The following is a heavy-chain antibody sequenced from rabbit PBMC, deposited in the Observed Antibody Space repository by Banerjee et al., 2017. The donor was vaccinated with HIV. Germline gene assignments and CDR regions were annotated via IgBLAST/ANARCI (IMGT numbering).Heavy chain of an antibody. CDR1: GFSFSNKYV. J-gene: IGHJ4*01. Sequence: TASGFSFSNKYVMCWVRQAPGKGLEWIGCIYTGTGYTYYASWVSGRFTISRGTSLDTVTLQMTSLTAADTATYFCARDLAGVIGWNFNLWGPGTLVTV. CDR2: IYTGTGYT. CDR3: ARDLAGVIGWNFNL. D-gene: IGHD4-1*01. V-gene: IGHV1S47*01.